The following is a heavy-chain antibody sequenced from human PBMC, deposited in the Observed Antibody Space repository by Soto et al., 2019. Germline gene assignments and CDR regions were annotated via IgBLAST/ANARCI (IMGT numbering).Heavy chain of an antibody. V-gene: IGHV3-33*01. CDR3: ARDRDGGWFHMDV. J-gene: IGHJ6*02. CDR2: IWSDGKKE. CDR1: GFPFWHYG. D-gene: IGHD6-19*01. Sequence: QVQLVESGGGVVQPGRSLRLSCVGSGFPFWHYGMHWVRQAPGKGLEWVAVIWSDGKKESYADFVKGRFDISRDNFKATLYLQMNSLRAEDTAVYYCARDRDGGWFHMDVWGQGTTVTVSS.